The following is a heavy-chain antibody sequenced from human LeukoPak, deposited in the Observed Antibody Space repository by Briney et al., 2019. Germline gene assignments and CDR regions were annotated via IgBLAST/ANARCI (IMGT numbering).Heavy chain of an antibody. J-gene: IGHJ4*02. CDR2: ISSSSSSI. CDR1: GVTSNY. Sequence: PGGSLRLSCTASGVTSNYFTWVRQAPGKGLEWVSSISSSSSSIYYADSVKGRFTISRDNAKNSLYLQMNSLRAEDTAVYYCARSGYNWNDVIFFDYWGQGILVTVSS. D-gene: IGHD1-1*01. CDR3: ARSGYNWNDVIFFDY. V-gene: IGHV3-21*01.